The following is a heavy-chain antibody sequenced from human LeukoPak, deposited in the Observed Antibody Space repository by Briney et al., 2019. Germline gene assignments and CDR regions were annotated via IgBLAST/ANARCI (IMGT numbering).Heavy chain of an antibody. CDR3: AAVKTYYYDTSGYYFPLNAFDI. Sequence: ASVKVSCKVSGYTLTELSMHWVRQAPGKGLEWMGGFDPEDGETIYAQKFQGRVTMTEDTSTDTAYMELSSLRSEDTAVYYCAAVKTYYYDTSGYYFPLNAFDIWGQGTMVTVSS. CDR2: FDPEDGET. D-gene: IGHD3-22*01. CDR1: GYTLTELS. V-gene: IGHV1-24*01. J-gene: IGHJ3*02.